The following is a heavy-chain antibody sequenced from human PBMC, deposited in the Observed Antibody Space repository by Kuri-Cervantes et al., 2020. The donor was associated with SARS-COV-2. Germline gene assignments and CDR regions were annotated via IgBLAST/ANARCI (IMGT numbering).Heavy chain of an antibody. CDR3: ARGSSSWYNWFDP. Sequence: GGSLRLSCAASGFTFSSYSMNWVRQAPGKGLEWVSSISSSSSYIYYADSVKGRFTISRDNAKSSLYLQMNSLRAEDTAVYYCARGSSSWYNWFDPWGQGTLVTVSS. CDR1: GFTFSSYS. V-gene: IGHV3-21*01. D-gene: IGHD6-13*01. J-gene: IGHJ5*02. CDR2: ISSSSSYI.